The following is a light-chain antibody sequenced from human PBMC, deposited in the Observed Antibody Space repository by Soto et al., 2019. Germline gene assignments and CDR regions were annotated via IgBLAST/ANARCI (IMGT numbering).Light chain of an antibody. V-gene: IGLV2-23*01. CDR1: SSAVGSYNL. Sequence: QSALTQPASVSGSPGQSITISCTGTSSAVGSYNLVSWYQQHPGNAPKLMIYEGSKRPSGVSNRFFGSKSGNTASLTISGLQAEDEADYYCCSFARGSTLVFGGGTKLTVL. CDR2: EGS. CDR3: CSFARGSTLV. J-gene: IGLJ3*02.